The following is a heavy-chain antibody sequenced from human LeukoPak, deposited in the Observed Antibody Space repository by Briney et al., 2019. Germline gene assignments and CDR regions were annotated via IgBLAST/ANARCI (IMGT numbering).Heavy chain of an antibody. V-gene: IGHV3-11*01. CDR3: ARVEYTSSSLFDY. D-gene: IGHD6-13*01. CDR1: GFTFSDYY. CDR2: ISSSSGSTI. J-gene: IGHJ4*02. Sequence: GGSLRLSCAASGFTFSDYYMSWIRQAPGKGLEWVSYISSSSGSTIYYADSVKGRFTISRDNAKNSLYLQMNSLRAEDTAVYYCARVEYTSSSLFDYWGQGTLVTVSS.